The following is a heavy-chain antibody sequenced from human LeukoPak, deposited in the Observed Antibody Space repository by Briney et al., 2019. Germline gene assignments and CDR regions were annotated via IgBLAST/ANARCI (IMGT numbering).Heavy chain of an antibody. CDR3: AELGITMIGGV. Sequence: PGGSLRLSCAASGFTFSNYGVHWVRQAPGKGLEWVAFIRYDGSYKYYADSVKGRFTISRDNAKNSLYLQMNSLRAEDTAVYYCAELGITMIGGVWGKGTTVTISS. D-gene: IGHD3-10*02. CDR1: GFTFSNYG. CDR2: IRYDGSYK. V-gene: IGHV3-30*02. J-gene: IGHJ6*04.